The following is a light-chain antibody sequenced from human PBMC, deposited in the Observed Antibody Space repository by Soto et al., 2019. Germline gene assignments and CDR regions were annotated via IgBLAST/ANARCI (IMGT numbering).Light chain of an antibody. CDR3: QQYGSSPVS. CDR1: QSVRSSY. J-gene: IGKJ5*01. CDR2: GAS. V-gene: IGKV3-20*01. Sequence: IVLTQSPGTLSLSPGERATLSCRASQSVRSSYLAWYQQKPGQAPRLLISGASSRATGIPDGFSGSGSGTDFTLTISRLEPEDFAVYYCQQYGSSPVSFGQGTRLEIK.